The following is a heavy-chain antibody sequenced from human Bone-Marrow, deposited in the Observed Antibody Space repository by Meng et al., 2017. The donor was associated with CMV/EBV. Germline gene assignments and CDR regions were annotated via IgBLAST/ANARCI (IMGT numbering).Heavy chain of an antibody. CDR1: GGSISSYY. CDR2: IYYSGST. V-gene: IGHV4-59*01. D-gene: IGHD3-3*01. J-gene: IGHJ6*02. Sequence: SETLSLTCTVSGGSISSYYWSWIRQPPGKGLEWIGYIYYSGSTNYNPSLKSRVTISVDTSKNQFSLKLSSVTAADTAVYYRARVPLVLRFYYGMDVWGQGTTVTVSS. CDR3: ARVPLVLRFYYGMDV.